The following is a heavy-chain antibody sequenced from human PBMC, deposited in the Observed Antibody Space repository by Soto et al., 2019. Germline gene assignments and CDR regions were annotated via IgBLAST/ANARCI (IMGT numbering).Heavy chain of an antibody. CDR1: GFTFSDHY. J-gene: IGHJ6*02. D-gene: IGHD5-18*01. V-gene: IGHV3-72*01. CDR3: ARESKLWSNYYYYGMDV. Sequence: EVQLVESGGGLVQPGGSLRLSCAASGFTFSDHYMDWVRQAPGKGLEWVGRTRNKANSYTTEYAASVKGRFTISRDDSKTSLYLQMNSLKTEDTAVYYCARESKLWSNYYYYGMDVWGQGITVTVSS. CDR2: TRNKANSYTT.